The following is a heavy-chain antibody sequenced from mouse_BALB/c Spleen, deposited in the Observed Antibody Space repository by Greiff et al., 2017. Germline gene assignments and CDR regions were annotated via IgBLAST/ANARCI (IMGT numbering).Heavy chain of an antibody. CDR3: ARSKLGLDRFAY. CDR1: GYTFTSYW. D-gene: IGHD3-1*01. J-gene: IGHJ3*01. Sequence: VQLQQSGAELAKPGASVKMSCKASGYTFTSYWMHWVKQRPGQGLEWIGYINPSTGYTEYNQKFKDKATLTADKSSSTAYMQLSSLTSEDSAVYYCARSKLGLDRFAYWSQGTLVTVSA. V-gene: IGHV1-7*01. CDR2: INPSTGYT.